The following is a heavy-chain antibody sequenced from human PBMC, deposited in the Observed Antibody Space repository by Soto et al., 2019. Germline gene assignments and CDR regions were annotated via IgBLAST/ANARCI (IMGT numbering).Heavy chain of an antibody. CDR2: ISSSSSYI. Sequence: GGSLRLSCAASGFTFSSYSMNWVRQAPGKGLEWVSSISSSSSYIYYADSVKGRFTISRDNAKNSLYPQMNSLRAEDTAVYYCARATIFGVVTAGEGMDVWGQGTTVTVSS. CDR1: GFTFSSYS. J-gene: IGHJ6*02. CDR3: ARATIFGVVTAGEGMDV. D-gene: IGHD3-3*01. V-gene: IGHV3-21*01.